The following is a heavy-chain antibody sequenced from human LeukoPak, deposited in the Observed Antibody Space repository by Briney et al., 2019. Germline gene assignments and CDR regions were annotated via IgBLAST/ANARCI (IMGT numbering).Heavy chain of an antibody. V-gene: IGHV5-51*01. D-gene: IGHD6-19*01. J-gene: IGHJ3*02. CDR3: ARIKSSGWYLDAFDI. CDR2: IYPGDSDT. CDR1: GYSFTSYW. Sequence: GESLKISCKGSGYSFTSYWIGWVRQMPGKGLEWMGIIYPGDSDTRYSPSFQGQVTISADKSISTAYLQWSGLKASDTAMYYCARIKSSGWYLDAFDIWGQGTMVTVSS.